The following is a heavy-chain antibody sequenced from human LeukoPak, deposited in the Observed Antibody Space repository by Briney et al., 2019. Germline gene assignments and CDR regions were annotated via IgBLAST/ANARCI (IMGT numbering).Heavy chain of an antibody. D-gene: IGHD3-3*01. CDR2: IKSRADGGTT. CDR3: LIFPGR. CDR1: GFSVINAW. J-gene: IGHJ4*02. V-gene: IGHV3-15*05. Sequence: GGSLRLSCAASGFSVINAWMSWVRQAPGQGLEWVGRIKSRADGGTTGYAAPVEGRFSISRDDSENTLYLQMNSLQIDDTALYYCLIFPGRWGQGTPVTVSS.